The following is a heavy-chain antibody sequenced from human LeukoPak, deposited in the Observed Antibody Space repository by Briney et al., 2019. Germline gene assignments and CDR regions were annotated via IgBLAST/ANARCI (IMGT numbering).Heavy chain of an antibody. D-gene: IGHD2-2*01. Sequence: ASVKVSCKASGGTFSSYAISCVRQAPGQGLEWMGWINPNSGGTNYAQKFQGRVTMTRDTSISTAYMELSRLRSDDTAVYYCARGSPYCSSTSCYPYYYYYMDVWGKGTTVTVSS. CDR3: ARGSPYCSSTSCYPYYYYYMDV. CDR1: GGTFSSYA. V-gene: IGHV1-2*02. CDR2: INPNSGGT. J-gene: IGHJ6*03.